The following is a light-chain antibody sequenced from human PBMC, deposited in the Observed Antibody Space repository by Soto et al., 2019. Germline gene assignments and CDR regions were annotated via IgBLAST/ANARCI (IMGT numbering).Light chain of an antibody. Sequence: EIVLTQSPGTLSLSPGERATLSFRASQSVSSSYLAWYQQKPGQAPRLLIYGASSRATGIPDRFSGSGSGTDFTLTINRLEPEDFAVYYCQQYGSSITFGQGTRLEL. CDR1: QSVSSSY. CDR3: QQYGSSIT. V-gene: IGKV3-20*01. J-gene: IGKJ5*01. CDR2: GAS.